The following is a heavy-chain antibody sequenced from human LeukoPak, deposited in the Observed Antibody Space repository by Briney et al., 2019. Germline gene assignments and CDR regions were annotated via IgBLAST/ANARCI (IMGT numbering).Heavy chain of an antibody. CDR1: GFTFSSNS. Sequence: GGSLRLSCTVSGFTFSSNSMSWVRQAPGKGLEWVSFIYSDNTHYSYSVKGRFTISRDNSKNTLYLQMNSLRAEDTAVYYCARRAGAYSHPYDYWGQGTLVTVSS. J-gene: IGHJ4*02. CDR3: ARRAGAYSHPYDY. V-gene: IGHV3-53*01. D-gene: IGHD4/OR15-4a*01. CDR2: IYSDNT.